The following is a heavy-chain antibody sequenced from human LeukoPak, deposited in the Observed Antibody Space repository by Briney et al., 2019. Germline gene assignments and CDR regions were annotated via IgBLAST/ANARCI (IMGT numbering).Heavy chain of an antibody. CDR1: GFTFGDYA. V-gene: IGHV3-49*03. D-gene: IGHD6-13*01. CDR3: TRVRPPRQAGRWGSSWYPSNYYYGMDV. J-gene: IGHJ6*02. Sequence: PGGSLRLSCTASGFTFGDYAMSWFRQAPGKGLEWVGFIRSKAYGGTTEYAAPVKGRFTISRDDSKSIAYLQMNSLKTEDTAVYYCTRVRPPRQAGRWGSSWYPSNYYYGMDVWGQGTTVTVSS. CDR2: IRSKAYGGTT.